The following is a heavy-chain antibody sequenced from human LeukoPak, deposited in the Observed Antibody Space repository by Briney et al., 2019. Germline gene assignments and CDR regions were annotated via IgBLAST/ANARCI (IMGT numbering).Heavy chain of an antibody. J-gene: IGHJ5*02. D-gene: IGHD6-19*01. V-gene: IGHV4-59*01. CDR2: IYYSGCT. Sequence: SETLSLTCIVPGGSITSYYWSWIRQPPGKGLEWIGYIYYSGCTDCNPSLKSRVTISVDTSKNQFSLKLNSVTAADTAVYYCARIIVVAGTNWFDPWGQGTLVTVSS. CDR1: GGSITSYY. CDR3: ARIIVVAGTNWFDP.